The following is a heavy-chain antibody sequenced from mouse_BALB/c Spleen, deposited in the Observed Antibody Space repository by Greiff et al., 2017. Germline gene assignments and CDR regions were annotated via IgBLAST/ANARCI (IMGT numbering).Heavy chain of an antibody. CDR3: ARGVWYAMDY. V-gene: IGHV14-3*02. D-gene: IGHD2-10*02. CDR2: IDPANGNT. CDR1: GFNIKDTY. J-gene: IGHJ4*01. Sequence: EVMLVESGAELVKPGASVKLSCTASGFNIKDTYMHWVKQRPEQGLEWIGRIDPANGNTKYDPKFQGKATITADTSSNTVYLQLSSLTSEDTAVYYCARGVWYAMDYWGQGTSVTVSS.